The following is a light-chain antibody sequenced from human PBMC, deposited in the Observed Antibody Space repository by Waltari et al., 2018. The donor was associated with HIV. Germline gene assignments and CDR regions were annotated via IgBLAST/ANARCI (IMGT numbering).Light chain of an antibody. CDR2: LGS. CDR1: QSLLHKNGYNY. J-gene: IGKJ2*01. Sequence: DIVMTQSPLSLTVTSGESASISCRSSQSLLHKNGYNYLNWYLQKPGQSPQLLISLGSNRASGVPDRFSGSGSGTDFTLEIIKLEAGDVGVYYCMQALQTPRTFGQGTKLETK. V-gene: IGKV2-28*01. CDR3: MQALQTPRT.